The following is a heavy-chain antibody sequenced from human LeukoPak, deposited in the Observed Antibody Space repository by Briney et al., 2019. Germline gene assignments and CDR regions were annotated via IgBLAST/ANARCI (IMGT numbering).Heavy chain of an antibody. CDR3: ARGPWIQLWLPYPEGYYYYMDV. CDR2: IIPIFGTA. V-gene: IGHV1-69*06. CDR1: GYTFRRYA. D-gene: IGHD5-18*01. J-gene: IGHJ6*03. Sequence: ASVKVSCKASGYTFRRYAINWVRQAPGQGLEWMGGIIPIFGTANYAQKFQGRVTITADKSTSTAYMELSSLRSEDTAVYYCARGPWIQLWLPYPEGYYYYMDVWGKGTTVTVSS.